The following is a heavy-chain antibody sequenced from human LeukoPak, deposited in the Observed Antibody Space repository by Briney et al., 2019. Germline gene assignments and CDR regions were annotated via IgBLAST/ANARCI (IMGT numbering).Heavy chain of an antibody. Sequence: SETLSLTCTVSGGSISSYYWSWIRQPPGKGLEWIGYIYYSGSTNYNPSLKSRVTISVDTSKNQFSLKLSSVTAADTAVYYCARASYSGSYCGIDYWGQGTLVTVSS. CDR1: GGSISSYY. J-gene: IGHJ4*02. CDR3: ARASYSGSYCGIDY. D-gene: IGHD1-26*01. V-gene: IGHV4-59*01. CDR2: IYYSGST.